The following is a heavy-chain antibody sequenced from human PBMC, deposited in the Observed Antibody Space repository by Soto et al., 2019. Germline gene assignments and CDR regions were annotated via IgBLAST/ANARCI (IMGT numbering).Heavy chain of an antibody. V-gene: IGHV1-46*01. J-gene: IGHJ3*02. CDR3: AREGVGATNTAHSFDI. CDR2: INPSGGST. Sequence: ASVQVSCKASGFSFTGYYIHWLRQAPGQGLEWMGWINPSGGSTSYAQKFQGRVTMTRDTSTSTVYMELSSLRSEDTAEYYCAREGVGATNTAHSFDIWGQGTMVNVS. D-gene: IGHD1-26*01. CDR1: GFSFTGYY.